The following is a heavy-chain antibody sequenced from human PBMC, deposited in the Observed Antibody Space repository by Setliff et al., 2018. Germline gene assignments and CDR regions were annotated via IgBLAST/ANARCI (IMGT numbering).Heavy chain of an antibody. D-gene: IGHD2-15*01. Sequence: PGGSLRLSCAASGFTFSNFDFHWVRQAPGKGLEWVAVISHDGLHSFYADSVEDRFTISRDNSKNTLYLQMNSLRPEDTAVYYCARTCSGSGCYAGLESWGQGTPVTVSS. J-gene: IGHJ4*02. V-gene: IGHV3-30*03. CDR3: ARTCSGSGCYAGLES. CDR2: ISHDGLHS. CDR1: GFTFSNFD.